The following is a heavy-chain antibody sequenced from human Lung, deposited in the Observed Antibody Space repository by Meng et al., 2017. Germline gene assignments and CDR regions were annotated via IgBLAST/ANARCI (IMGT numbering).Heavy chain of an antibody. Sequence: VQLQQWGARLLKPSATPSLTCVGSGGSFSDYYWSWIRQPPGKGLEWIGEINHSGSTNYNPSLENRATISVDTSQNNLSLKLSSVTAADSAVYYCARGPTTMAHDFDYWGQGTLVTVSS. CDR1: GGSFSDYY. CDR2: INHSGST. V-gene: IGHV4-34*01. J-gene: IGHJ4*02. D-gene: IGHD4-11*01. CDR3: ARGPTTMAHDFDY.